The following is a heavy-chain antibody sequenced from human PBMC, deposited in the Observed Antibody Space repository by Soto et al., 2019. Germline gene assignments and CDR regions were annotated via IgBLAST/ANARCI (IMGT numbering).Heavy chain of an antibody. J-gene: IGHJ6*02. D-gene: IGHD5-18*01. V-gene: IGHV1-69*13. CDR3: IPADKDMVNGHYYYGMDV. CDR2: IIPIFGTA. CDR1: GGTFSSYA. Sequence: ASVKVSCKASGGTFSSYAISWVRQAPGQGLEWMGGIIPIFGTANYAQKFQGRVTITADESTSTAYMELSSLRSEDTAVYYCIPADKDMVNGHYYYGMDVWGQGTTVTVSS.